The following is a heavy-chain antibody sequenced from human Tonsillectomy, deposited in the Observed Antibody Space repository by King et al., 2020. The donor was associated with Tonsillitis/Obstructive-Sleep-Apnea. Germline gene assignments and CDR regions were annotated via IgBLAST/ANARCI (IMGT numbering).Heavy chain of an antibody. Sequence: QLVQSGGGLIQPGGSLRLSCAASGFTVSSNYMSWVRQAPGKGLEWVSVIYSGGSTYYADSVKGRFTISRDNSKNTLYLQMNSLRAEDTAVYYCVRGIVVDFDAFDIWGQGTMVTVSS. CDR3: VRGIVVDFDAFDI. CDR2: IYSGGST. D-gene: IGHD2-2*01. J-gene: IGHJ3*02. V-gene: IGHV3-53*01. CDR1: GFTVSSNY.